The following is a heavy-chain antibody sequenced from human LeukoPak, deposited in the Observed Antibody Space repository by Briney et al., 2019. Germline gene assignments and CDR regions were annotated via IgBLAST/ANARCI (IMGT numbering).Heavy chain of an antibody. Sequence: PSQTLSLTCTVSGGSISSGDYYWSWIRQHPGKGLEWIGYIYYSGSTYYNPSLKSRVTISVDTSKNQFSLKLSSVTAADTAVYYCARDGEEDYFDYWGQGTLVTVSS. CDR1: GGSISSGDYY. CDR3: ARDGEEDYFDY. CDR2: IYYSGST. V-gene: IGHV4-31*03. J-gene: IGHJ4*02.